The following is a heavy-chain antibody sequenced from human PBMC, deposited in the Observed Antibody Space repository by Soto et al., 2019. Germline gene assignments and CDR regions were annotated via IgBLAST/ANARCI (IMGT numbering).Heavy chain of an antibody. CDR1: GYRITELS. CDR3: ATTRKEWLPHYYFDY. V-gene: IGHV1-24*01. D-gene: IGHD3-3*01. CDR2: FDPEDGET. J-gene: IGHJ4*02. Sequence: ASVKVSCKVSGYRITELSMHWVRQAPGKGLEWMGGFDPEDGETIYAQKFQGRVTMTEDTSTDTAYMELSSLRSEDTAVYYCATTRKEWLPHYYFDYWGQGTLVTVSS.